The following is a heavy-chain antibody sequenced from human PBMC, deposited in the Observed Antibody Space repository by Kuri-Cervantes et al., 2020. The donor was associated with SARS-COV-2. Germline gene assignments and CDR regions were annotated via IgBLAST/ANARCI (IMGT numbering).Heavy chain of an antibody. CDR2: IYHSGST. CDR3: ARAEHYYYDSSGFSHYFDY. V-gene: IGHV4-38-2*02. Sequence: GSLRLSCTVSGYSISSGYYWGWIRQPPGKGLQWIGSIYHSGSTNYNPSLKSRVTISVDTSKNQFSLKLSSVTAADTAVYYCARAEHYYYDSSGFSHYFDYWGQGTRVTVSS. J-gene: IGHJ4*02. D-gene: IGHD3-22*01. CDR1: GYSISSGYY.